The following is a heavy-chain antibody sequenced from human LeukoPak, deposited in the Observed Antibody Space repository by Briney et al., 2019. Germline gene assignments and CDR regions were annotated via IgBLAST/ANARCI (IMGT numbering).Heavy chain of an antibody. CDR3: ASEDVDTGDF. CDR2: ISHDGTNK. V-gene: IGHV3-30*01. Sequence: RTGGSQRLSCAGSGFTFTNAGIHSVRLPAGKGLEWVSFISHDGTNKYYSDSVEGRFTVSRLTSQNTVYLQMTELRPDDTATCYCASEDVDTGDFWGQGTLVTVSS. CDR1: GFTFTNAG. D-gene: IGHD3-10*02. J-gene: IGHJ4*02.